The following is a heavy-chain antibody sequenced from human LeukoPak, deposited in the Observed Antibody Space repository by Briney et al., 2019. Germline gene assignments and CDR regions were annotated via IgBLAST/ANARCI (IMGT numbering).Heavy chain of an antibody. CDR1: GFTFSSYA. Sequence: GGSLRLSSAASGFTFSSYAMHWVRQAPGKGLEWVAVISYDGSNKYYADSVKGRFTISRDNSKNTLYLQMNSLRAEDTAVYYCARDGCGGDCYYGAFDIWGQGTMVTVSS. D-gene: IGHD2-21*02. CDR2: ISYDGSNK. CDR3: ARDGCGGDCYYGAFDI. J-gene: IGHJ3*02. V-gene: IGHV3-30-3*01.